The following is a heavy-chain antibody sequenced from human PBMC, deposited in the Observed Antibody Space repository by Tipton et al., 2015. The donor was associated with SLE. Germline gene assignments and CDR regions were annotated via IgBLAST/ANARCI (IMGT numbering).Heavy chain of an antibody. CDR3: ARHRGGNYYDGFDI. CDR2: IYYSGST. V-gene: IGHV4-31*03. CDR1: GGSIRTGGYY. D-gene: IGHD1-26*01. Sequence: TLSLTCTVSGGSIRTGGYYWNWIRQHPGKGLEWIGYIYYSGSTYNNPSLKSRVIISVDTSKNQFSLKLSSVTAADTAVYYCARHRGGNYYDGFDIWGQGTMVTVSS. J-gene: IGHJ3*02.